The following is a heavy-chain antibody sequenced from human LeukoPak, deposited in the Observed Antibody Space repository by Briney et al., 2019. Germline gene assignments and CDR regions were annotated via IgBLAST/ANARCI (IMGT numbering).Heavy chain of an antibody. CDR3: AKHTLSTYYEEN. CDR1: GFTFSSYA. J-gene: IGHJ4*02. Sequence: PGGSLRLSCAASGFTFSSYAMSWVRQAPGKGLEWVSAISGSGGSTNYADSVKGRFTISRDNSKNTLYLQMHSLRAEDTAVYYCAKHTLSTYYEENWGQGTLVTVSS. D-gene: IGHD3-3*01. CDR2: ISGSGGST. V-gene: IGHV3-23*01.